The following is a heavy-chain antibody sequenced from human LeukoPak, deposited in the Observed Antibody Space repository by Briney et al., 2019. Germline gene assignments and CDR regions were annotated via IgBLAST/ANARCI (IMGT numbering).Heavy chain of an antibody. D-gene: IGHD1-1*01. Sequence: ASVNVSWKAFGYTFGTSSITWVRQAPGQRLEGMGWISPNNGNTHYAQGVQGRVTMTTDTSRSTAYMELRSMRYDDTDVYSCKRVRNSNNWWGPFDIWGQGTMVTVSS. CDR2: ISPNNGNT. CDR3: KRVRNSNNWWGPFDI. J-gene: IGHJ3*02. CDR1: GYTFGTSS. V-gene: IGHV1-18*01.